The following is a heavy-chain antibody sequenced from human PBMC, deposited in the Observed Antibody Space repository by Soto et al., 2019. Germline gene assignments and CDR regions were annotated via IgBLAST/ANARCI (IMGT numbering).Heavy chain of an antibody. V-gene: IGHV1-18*01. CDR1: GYTFTSYG. CDR3: VRSYYYGSWSQHWFDP. J-gene: IGHJ5*02. Sequence: QVQLVQSGAEVKKPGASVKVSCKASGYTFTSYGISWVRQAPGQGLEWMGWISAYIGNTNNAQKLQGRVTLTTDPSTSTAYRVLRGLRSDDTAVYYCVRSYYYGSWSQHWFDPWGQGTLVTVSS. D-gene: IGHD3-10*01. CDR2: ISAYIGNT.